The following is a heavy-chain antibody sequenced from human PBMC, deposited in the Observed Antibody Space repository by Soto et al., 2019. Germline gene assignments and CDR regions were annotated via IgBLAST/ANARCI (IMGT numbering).Heavy chain of an antibody. V-gene: IGHV3-21*01. Sequence: GGSLRLSCAASGFTFSSYSMNWVRQAPGKGLEWVSSISSSSSYIYYADSVKGRFTISRDNAKNSLYLQMNSLRAEDTAVYYCARGSQWIQLWLEQIQGSDFDYWGQGTLVTVSS. CDR2: ISSSSSYI. CDR1: GFTFSSYS. CDR3: ARGSQWIQLWLEQIQGSDFDY. J-gene: IGHJ4*02. D-gene: IGHD5-18*01.